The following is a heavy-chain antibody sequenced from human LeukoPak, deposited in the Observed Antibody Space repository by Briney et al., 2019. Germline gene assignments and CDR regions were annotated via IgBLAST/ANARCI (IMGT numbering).Heavy chain of an antibody. J-gene: IGHJ4*02. CDR3: ARQYDSSGYSFDY. D-gene: IGHD3-22*01. V-gene: IGHV1-3*01. CDR1: GYTLTSFP. Sequence: ASVKVSCKASGYTLTSFPTLSWVRQAPGQRLEWMGWINAGNGNTKYSQKFQGRVTITRDTSASTAYMELSSLRSEDTAVYYCARQYDSSGYSFDYWGQGTLVTVSS. CDR2: INAGNGNT.